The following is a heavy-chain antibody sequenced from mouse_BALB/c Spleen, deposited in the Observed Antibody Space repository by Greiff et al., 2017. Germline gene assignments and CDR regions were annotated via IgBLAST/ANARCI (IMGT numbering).Heavy chain of an antibody. V-gene: IGHV14-3*02. Sequence: VQLKESGAELVKPGASVKLSCTASGFNIKDTYMHWVKQRPEQGLEWIGRIDPANGNTKYDPKFQGKATITADTSSNTAYLQLSSLTSEDTAVYYCARYRYYYAMDYWGQGTSVTVSS. J-gene: IGHJ4*01. D-gene: IGHD2-14*01. CDR2: IDPANGNT. CDR3: ARYRYYYAMDY. CDR1: GFNIKDTY.